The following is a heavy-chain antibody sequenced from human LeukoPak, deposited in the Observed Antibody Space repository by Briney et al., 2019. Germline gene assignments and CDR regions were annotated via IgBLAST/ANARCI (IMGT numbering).Heavy chain of an antibody. J-gene: IGHJ4*02. V-gene: IGHV3-30-3*01. D-gene: IGHD6-19*01. Sequence: PGGSLRLSCAASGFTFSSYAMHWVRQAPGKGLEWVAVISYDGSNKYYADSVKGRFTISRDNSKNTLYLQMNSLRAEGTAVYYCARYTHSSGFDYWGQGTLVTVSS. CDR3: ARYTHSSGFDY. CDR1: GFTFSSYA. CDR2: ISYDGSNK.